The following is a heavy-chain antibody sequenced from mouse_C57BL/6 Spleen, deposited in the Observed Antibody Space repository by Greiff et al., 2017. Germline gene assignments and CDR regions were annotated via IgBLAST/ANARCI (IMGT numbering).Heavy chain of an antibody. J-gene: IGHJ4*01. V-gene: IGHV3-6*01. CDR2: ISYDGSN. Sequence: EVQLQQSGPGLVKPSQSLSLTCSVTGYSITSGYYWNWIRQFPGNKLEWMGYISYDGSNNYNPSLKNRISITRDTSKNQFFLKLNSVTTEDTATYYCARAPSKGYAMDYWGQGTSVTVSS. D-gene: IGHD1-3*01. CDR3: ARAPSKGYAMDY. CDR1: GYSITSGYY.